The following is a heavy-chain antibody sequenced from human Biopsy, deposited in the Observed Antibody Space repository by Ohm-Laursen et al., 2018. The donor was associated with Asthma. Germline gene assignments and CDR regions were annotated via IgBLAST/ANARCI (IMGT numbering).Heavy chain of an antibody. CDR2: MYHSGTT. CDR1: GGSITSSSYY. V-gene: IGHV4-39*01. J-gene: IGHJ6*02. D-gene: IGHD6-13*01. Sequence: GTLSLTWTVSGGSITSSSYYWGWIRQPPGKGMEWIGSMYHSGTTYYNPSLESRVTVSADTSKNQFSLKLTSVTAADTAVYYCVRGSSSWHHGPFHYYYGLDVWGQGTTATVSS. CDR3: VRGSSSWHHGPFHYYYGLDV.